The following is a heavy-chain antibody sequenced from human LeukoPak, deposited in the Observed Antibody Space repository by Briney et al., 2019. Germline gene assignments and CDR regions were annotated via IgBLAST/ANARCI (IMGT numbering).Heavy chain of an antibody. D-gene: IGHD3-22*01. CDR3: ARDSYYDSSGYSTVDY. Sequence: SETLSLTCAVYGGSFSGYYWSWIRQPPGKGLEWIGEINHSGSTNYNPSLKSRVTISVDTSKNQFSLKLSSVTAADTAVYYCARDSYYDSSGYSTVDYWGQGTLVTVSS. V-gene: IGHV4-34*01. CDR2: INHSGST. CDR1: GGSFSGYY. J-gene: IGHJ4*02.